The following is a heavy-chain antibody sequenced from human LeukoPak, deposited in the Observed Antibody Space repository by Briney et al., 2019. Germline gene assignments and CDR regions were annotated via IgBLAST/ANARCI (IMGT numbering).Heavy chain of an antibody. V-gene: IGHV4-34*01. CDR1: GVSFTAYY. D-gene: IGHD5-24*01. CDR3: GGDSKMATFDY. Sequence: KPSETLSLTCAVYGVSFTAYYWSWLRQPPGEGLEWIGKVNHSGRTNYQPSLKSRVTISVDTSKNRLSLRLSSVTAADTAVYYCGGDSKMATFDYWGQGTLVTVSS. J-gene: IGHJ4*02. CDR2: VNHSGRT.